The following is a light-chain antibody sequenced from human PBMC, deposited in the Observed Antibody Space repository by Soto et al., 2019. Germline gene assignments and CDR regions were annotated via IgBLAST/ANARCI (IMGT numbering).Light chain of an antibody. CDR3: QQYERSPWT. CDR1: QSVSSSY. CDR2: GGS. Sequence: IVLTQSPGTLSLSPGERATLSCRASQSVSSSYLGWYLAWYPQKHGQAPRLLIFGGSSRATGIPGRFSGSGSGTDLTITISRLEPEDSEVDYCQQYERSPWTFGQGTKVDIK. J-gene: IGKJ1*01. V-gene: IGKV3-20*01.